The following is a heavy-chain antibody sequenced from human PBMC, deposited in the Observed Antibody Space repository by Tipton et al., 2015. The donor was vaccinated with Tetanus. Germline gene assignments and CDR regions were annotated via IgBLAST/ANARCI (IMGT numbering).Heavy chain of an antibody. V-gene: IGHV4-59*01. Sequence: TLSLTCTVSGGSISSYYWSWIRQPPGKGLEWIGYIYYSGSTNYNPSLKSRVTISVDTSKNPFSLKLSSVTAADTAVYYCARAPISEYYYDSSADDYYYYGMDVWGQGTTVTVSS. D-gene: IGHD3-22*01. J-gene: IGHJ6*02. CDR1: GGSISSYY. CDR3: ARAPISEYYYDSSADDYYYYGMDV. CDR2: IYYSGST.